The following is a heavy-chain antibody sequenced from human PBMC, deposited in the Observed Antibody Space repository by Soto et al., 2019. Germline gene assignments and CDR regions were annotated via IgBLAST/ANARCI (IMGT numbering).Heavy chain of an antibody. CDR2: IYPGDSDT. D-gene: IGHD2-2*01. V-gene: IGHV5-51*01. Sequence: EVQLVQSGAEVKKPGESLKISCKGSGYSFTSYWIGWVRQMPGKGLEWMGVIYPGDSDTRYSPSFQGQVTISAAKSISTAYLQWSSLKASDTAMYYCARHRTAYCSSTSCFHDAFDIWGQGTMVTVSS. CDR3: ARHRTAYCSSTSCFHDAFDI. CDR1: GYSFTSYW. J-gene: IGHJ3*02.